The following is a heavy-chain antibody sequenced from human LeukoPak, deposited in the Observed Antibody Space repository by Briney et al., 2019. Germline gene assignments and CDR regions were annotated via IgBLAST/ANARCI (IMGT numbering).Heavy chain of an antibody. Sequence: SVKVSCKASGGTFSSYAISWVRQAPGQGLEWIGRIIPIFGTANYAQKFQGRVTITTDESTSTAYMELSSLRSDGTAVYNCASAPPSYDYGDYVFTVASDYWSQRTLVTVSS. CDR3: ASAPPSYDYGDYVFTVASDY. J-gene: IGHJ4*02. CDR1: GGTFSSYA. CDR2: IIPIFGTA. V-gene: IGHV1-69*05. D-gene: IGHD4-17*01.